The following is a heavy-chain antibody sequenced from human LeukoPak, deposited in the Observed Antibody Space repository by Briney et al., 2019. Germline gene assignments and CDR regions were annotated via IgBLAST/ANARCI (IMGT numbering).Heavy chain of an antibody. CDR1: GGSISSYS. CDR2: IYYSGST. J-gene: IGHJ6*04. D-gene: IGHD2-2*01. V-gene: IGHV4-59*01. CDR3: AREYCSSTSCHEVDV. Sequence: PSETLSLTCTISGGSISSYSWSWIRQPPGKGLEWIGYIYYSGSTNYNPSLKSRVTISVDTSKNQFSLKLSSVTAADTAVYYCAREYCSSTSCHEVDVWGKGTTVTVSS.